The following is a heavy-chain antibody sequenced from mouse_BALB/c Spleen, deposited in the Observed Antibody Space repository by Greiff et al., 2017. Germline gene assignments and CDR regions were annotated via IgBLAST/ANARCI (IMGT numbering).Heavy chain of an antibody. V-gene: IGHV5-9-3*01. Sequence: EVKLMESGGGLVKPGGSLKLSCAASGFTFSSYAMSWVRQTPEKRLEWVATISSGGSYTYYPDSVKGRFTISRDNAKNTLYLQMSSLRSEDTAMYYCARQSRDGYYFDYWGQGTTLTVSS. CDR2: ISSGGSYT. CDR1: GFTFSSYA. D-gene: IGHD2-3*01. J-gene: IGHJ2*01. CDR3: ARQSRDGYYFDY.